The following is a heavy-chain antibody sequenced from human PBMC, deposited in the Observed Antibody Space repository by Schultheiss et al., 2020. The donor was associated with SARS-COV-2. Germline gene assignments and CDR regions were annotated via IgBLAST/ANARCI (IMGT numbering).Heavy chain of an antibody. CDR2: INEDGSTT. CDR1: EYTFGNYW. V-gene: IGHV3-74*01. J-gene: IGHJ4*02. D-gene: IGHD3-10*01. Sequence: GGSLRLSCAASEYTFGNYWMHWVRQAPGEGLVWVSRINEDGSTTNYADSVKGRFTISRDNAKKTLYLQMSGLRADDTGVYYCARDVSGKEDYWGPGTLVTVSS. CDR3: ARDVSGKEDY.